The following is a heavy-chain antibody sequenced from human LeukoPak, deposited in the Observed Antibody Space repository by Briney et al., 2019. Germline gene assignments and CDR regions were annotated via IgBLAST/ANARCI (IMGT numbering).Heavy chain of an antibody. CDR1: GGSISSGGYS. CDR2: IYHSGST. J-gene: IGHJ6*02. D-gene: IGHD1-1*01. V-gene: IGHV4-30-2*01. Sequence: SQTLSLTCAVSGGSISSGGYSWSWIRQPPGKGLEWIGYIYHSGSTYYNPSLKSRVTISVDRSKNQFSLKLSSVTAADTAVYYCARYNYDYYYGMDIWGQGTTVTVSS. CDR3: ARYNYDYYYGMDI.